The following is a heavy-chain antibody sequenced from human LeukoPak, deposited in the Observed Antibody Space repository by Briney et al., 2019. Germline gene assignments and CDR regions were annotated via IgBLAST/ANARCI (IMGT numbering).Heavy chain of an antibody. CDR3: ARGWSGMDV. CDR2: IYYDGSDK. V-gene: IGHV3-33*01. CDR1: GFTFSSYG. Sequence: GGSLRLSCAASGFTFSSYGMHWVRQAPGKGLEWVAIIYYDGSDKYYADSVKGRFTISRDNAKSSLYLQMNSLRAEDTAVYYCARGWSGMDVWGQGTTVTVSS. J-gene: IGHJ6*02. D-gene: IGHD3-3*01.